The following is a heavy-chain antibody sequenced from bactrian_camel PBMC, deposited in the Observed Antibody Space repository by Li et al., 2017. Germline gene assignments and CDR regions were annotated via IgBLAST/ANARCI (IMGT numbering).Heavy chain of an antibody. CDR2: INDGGVVGPT. V-gene: IGHV3S40*01. J-gene: IGHJ4*01. D-gene: IGHD1*01. Sequence: DVQLVESGGGLVQPGGSLRLSCAASGFAFSSYDMSWVRQAPGKGLEWVSGINDGGVVGPTYYADSVKGRFTVSEDNAKTTMYLQMNNLKPEDTGIWHCAKDTLRTNGDWCAEESDLWGKGTQVTVS. CDR1: GFAFSSYD. CDR3: AKDTLRTNGDWCAEESDL.